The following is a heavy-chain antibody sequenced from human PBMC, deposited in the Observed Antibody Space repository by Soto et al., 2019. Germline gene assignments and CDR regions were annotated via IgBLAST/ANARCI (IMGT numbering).Heavy chain of an antibody. CDR2: INHSGST. CDR1: GGSFSGYY. CDR3: ASLGIAVAGTLDPFDY. Sequence: QVRLQQWGAGLLKPSETLSLTCAVYGGSFSGYYWSWIRQPPGKGLEWIGEINHSGSTNYNPSLKSRVTISVDTSKNQFSLKLSSVTAADTAVYYCASLGIAVAGTLDPFDYWGQGTLVTVSS. D-gene: IGHD6-19*01. J-gene: IGHJ4*02. V-gene: IGHV4-34*01.